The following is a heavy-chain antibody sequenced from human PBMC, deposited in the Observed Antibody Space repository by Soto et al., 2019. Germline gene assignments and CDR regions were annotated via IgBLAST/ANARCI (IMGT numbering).Heavy chain of an antibody. Sequence: ETLSLKRTVSVFSILINCWSLIRQRPGKGLEWSGYIYYSGSTNYNPSLKSRVTISVDTSKNQFSLKLSSVTAADTAVYYCARDNGYSYGYTLDHWGQGTLVTVS. J-gene: IGHJ4*02. CDR2: IYYSGST. CDR3: ARDNGYSYGYTLDH. D-gene: IGHD5-18*01. V-gene: IGHV4-59*01. CDR1: VFSILINC.